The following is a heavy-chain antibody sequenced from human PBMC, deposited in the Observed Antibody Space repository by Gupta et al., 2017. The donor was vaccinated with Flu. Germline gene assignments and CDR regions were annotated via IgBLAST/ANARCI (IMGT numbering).Heavy chain of an antibody. CDR1: GTSLTISGEG. CDR2: VYWDDDK. CDR3: IHEAVPGSFDY. Sequence: QISLQESGPTLVKPTQTLTLTCTLSGTSLTISGEGVGWIRQPPGKALEWLGLVYWDDDKRYRPSLKSRLTITRDTSKNQVVLTMTNMDPVDTATYFCIHEAVPGSFDYWGQGTLVTVPS. D-gene: IGHD6-19*01. V-gene: IGHV2-5*02. J-gene: IGHJ4*02.